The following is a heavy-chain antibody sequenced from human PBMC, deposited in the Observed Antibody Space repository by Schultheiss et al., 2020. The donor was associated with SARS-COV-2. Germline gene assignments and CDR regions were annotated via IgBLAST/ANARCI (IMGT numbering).Heavy chain of an antibody. V-gene: IGHV3-48*04. D-gene: IGHD3-10*01. CDR2: ISSSINTI. CDR3: ARDKDFRA. J-gene: IGHJ5*02. Sequence: GGSLRLSCAASGFTFDSSSMNWVRQAPGKGPEWVSYISSSINTIYYADSVKGRFTISRDNAKNSLYLQMDSLRAEDTAVYYCARDKDFRAWGQGTLVTVSS. CDR1: GFTFDSSS.